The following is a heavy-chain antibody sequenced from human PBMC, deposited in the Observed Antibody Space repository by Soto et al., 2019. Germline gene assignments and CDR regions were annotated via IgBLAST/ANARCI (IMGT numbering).Heavy chain of an antibody. CDR2: ISYDGSNK. Sequence: QVQLVESGGGVVQPGRPLRLSCAASGFTFSSYGMHWVRQAPGKGLEWVAVISYDGSNKYYADSVKGRFTISRDNSKNTLYLQMNSLRAEDTAVYYCAKDRVVRFLEWFGFDYWGQGTLVTVSS. J-gene: IGHJ4*02. D-gene: IGHD3-3*01. CDR3: AKDRVVRFLEWFGFDY. CDR1: GFTFSSYG. V-gene: IGHV3-30*18.